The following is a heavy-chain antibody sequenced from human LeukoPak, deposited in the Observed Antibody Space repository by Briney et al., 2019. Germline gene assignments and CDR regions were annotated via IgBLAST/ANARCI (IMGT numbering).Heavy chain of an antibody. CDR1: GFTFSSYG. J-gene: IGHJ6*02. V-gene: IGHV3-30*18. CDR3: AKDWMQQLADIYYYYYGMDV. Sequence: PGGSLRLSCAASGFTFSSYGMHWVRQAPGKGLEWVAVISYDGSNKYYANSVKGRFTISRDNSKNTLYLQMNSLRAEDTAVYYCAKDWMQQLADIYYYYYGMDVWGQGTTVTVSS. D-gene: IGHD6-13*01. CDR2: ISYDGSNK.